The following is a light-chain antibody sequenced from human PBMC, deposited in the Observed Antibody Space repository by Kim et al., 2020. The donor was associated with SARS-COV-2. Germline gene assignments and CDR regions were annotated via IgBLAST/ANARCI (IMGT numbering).Light chain of an antibody. CDR1: ELGNKY. CDR2: QNT. CDR3: QTWHSNTGV. Sequence: SVSPGQAASITCSGDELGNKYTSWYQQKAGQSPVLVIYQNTNRPSGIPERFSGSNSGNTATLTISGTQSMDEADYYCQTWHSNTGVFGGGTQLTVL. J-gene: IGLJ3*02. V-gene: IGLV3-1*01.